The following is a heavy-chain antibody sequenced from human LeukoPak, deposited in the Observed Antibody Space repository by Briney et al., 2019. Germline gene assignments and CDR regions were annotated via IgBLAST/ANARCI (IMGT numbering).Heavy chain of an antibody. D-gene: IGHD3-22*01. Sequence: SVKVSCKASGGTFSSYAISWVRQAPGQGLDWMGGIIPIFGTANYAQKFQGRVAIAADESTSTAYMELSSLRSEDTAVYYCASHYYDSSGYYYGFDYWGQGTLVTVSS. CDR3: ASHYYDSSGYYYGFDY. CDR2: IIPIFGTA. V-gene: IGHV1-69*01. CDR1: GGTFSSYA. J-gene: IGHJ4*02.